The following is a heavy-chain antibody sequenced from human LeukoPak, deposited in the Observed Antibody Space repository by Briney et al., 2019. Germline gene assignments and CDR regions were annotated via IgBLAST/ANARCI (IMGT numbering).Heavy chain of an antibody. V-gene: IGHV3-74*01. CDR3: ARDAPQVPAAGVLAS. Sequence: GGSLRLSCAASGFTFSSYWMHWVRQAPGKGLVWVSRINIDGSTSNYADSVKGRFTISRDDAKNAVYLQMNGLRTEDTAMYYCARDAPQVPAAGVLASWGQGTLVTVSS. J-gene: IGHJ5*02. D-gene: IGHD6-13*01. CDR1: GFTFSSYW. CDR2: INIDGSTS.